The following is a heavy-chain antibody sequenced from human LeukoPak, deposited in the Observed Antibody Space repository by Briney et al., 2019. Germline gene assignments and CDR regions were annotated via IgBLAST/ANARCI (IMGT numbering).Heavy chain of an antibody. J-gene: IGHJ6*02. CDR1: GLTFSGYD. D-gene: IGHD3-16*01. Sequence: PGGSLRLSCAASGLTFSGYDMHWVRQAPGKGLEWVAVISYDGSNKYYADSVKGRFTISRDNSKNTLYLQMNSLRAEDTAVYYCAKDGAGYYYGMDVWGQGTTVTVSS. CDR3: AKDGAGYYYGMDV. V-gene: IGHV3-30*18. CDR2: ISYDGSNK.